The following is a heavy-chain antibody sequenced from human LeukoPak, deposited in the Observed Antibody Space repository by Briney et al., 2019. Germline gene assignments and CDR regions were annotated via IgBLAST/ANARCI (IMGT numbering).Heavy chain of an antibody. Sequence: PSETLSLTCAVYGGSFSGYYWSWIRQPPGKGLEWIGEIYHSGTTNYNPSLKSRVTISIDKSNNHFSLNLSSLTAADTAVYYCARAGAVTIAYYYYYMDVWGKGTTVTVSS. D-gene: IGHD4-17*01. CDR2: IYHSGTT. CDR1: GGSFSGYY. V-gene: IGHV4-34*01. J-gene: IGHJ6*03. CDR3: ARAGAVTIAYYYYYMDV.